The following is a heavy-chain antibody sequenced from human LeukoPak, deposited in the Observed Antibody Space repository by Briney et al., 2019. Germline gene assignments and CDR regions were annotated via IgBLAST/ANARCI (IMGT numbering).Heavy chain of an antibody. J-gene: IGHJ6*03. CDR2: IIPIFGTA. CDR3: ARGTYYYYYYMDV. CDR1: GGTFSSYA. D-gene: IGHD2-2*01. Sequence: ASVKVSCKASGGTFSSYAISWVRQAPGQGLEWMGGIIPIFGTANYAQKFQGRVTITADKSTSTAYMELSSLRSEDTAVYYCARGTYYYYYYMDVWGKGTTVTISS. V-gene: IGHV1-69*06.